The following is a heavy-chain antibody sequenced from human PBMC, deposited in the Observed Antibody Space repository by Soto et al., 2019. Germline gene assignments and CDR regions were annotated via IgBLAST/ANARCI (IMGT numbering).Heavy chain of an antibody. Sequence: QVQLVQSGAEVKKPGASVKVSCKASGYTFTSYGISWVRQAPGQGLEWMGWISAYNGNTNYAEKLQGRVTMTTDTSTSTASMELRSLRSDDTAVYYCEGGWFWECVYYFDYWGQGTLVTVSS. D-gene: IGHD3-10*01. CDR1: GYTFTSYG. J-gene: IGHJ4*02. V-gene: IGHV1-18*01. CDR2: ISAYNGNT. CDR3: EGGWFWECVYYFDY.